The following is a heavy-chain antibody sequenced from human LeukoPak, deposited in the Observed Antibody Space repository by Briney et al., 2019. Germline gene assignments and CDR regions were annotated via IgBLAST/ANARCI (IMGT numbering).Heavy chain of an antibody. D-gene: IGHD1-1*01. CDR1: GFPFSSCW. Sequence: GGSLRLSCAASGFPFSSCWMHWVRQVPGKGLVWVSRINGDGSSTSYADSVKGRFTISRDNSKNTLSLQMNSLRAEDTAVYYCARGAGTTLSHFDYWGQGTLVSVSS. CDR2: INGDGSST. V-gene: IGHV3-74*01. J-gene: IGHJ4*02. CDR3: ARGAGTTLSHFDY.